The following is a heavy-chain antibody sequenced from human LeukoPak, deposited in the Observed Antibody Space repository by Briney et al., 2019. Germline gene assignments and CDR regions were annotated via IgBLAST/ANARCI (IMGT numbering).Heavy chain of an antibody. J-gene: IGHJ4*02. D-gene: IGHD6-19*01. CDR3: ATYSSGWYPYYFDY. V-gene: IGHV4-59*01. CDR1: GGSFSTYY. CDR2: IYYSGST. Sequence: PSETLSLTCTVSGGSFSTYYWSWIRQPPGKGLEWIGYIYYSGSTNYNPSLKSRVTISVDTSKNQFSLKLSSVTAADTAVYYCATYSSGWYPYYFDYWGQGTLVTVSS.